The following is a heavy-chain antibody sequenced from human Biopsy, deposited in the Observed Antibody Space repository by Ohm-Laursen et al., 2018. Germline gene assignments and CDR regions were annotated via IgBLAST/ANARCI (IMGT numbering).Heavy chain of an antibody. D-gene: IGHD1-1*01. V-gene: IGHV1-24*01. CDR1: GYSLTELS. CDR2: FAPENGRI. J-gene: IGHJ4*02. CDR3: AADINVWNVNY. Sequence: GASVKVSCKVSGYSLTELSMHWVRQAPGHGLEWMGGFAPENGRIVYSQKFQGRVTMTEDTSTSTAYMEVWRLRSDDTAVYYCAADINVWNVNYWGQGTQVIVSS.